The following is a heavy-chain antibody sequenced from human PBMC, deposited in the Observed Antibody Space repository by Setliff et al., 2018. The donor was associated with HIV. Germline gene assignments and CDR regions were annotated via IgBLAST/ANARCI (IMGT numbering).Heavy chain of an antibody. CDR1: GGSISSSSYY. CDR3: ARDGDYNYYGMDV. V-gene: IGHV4-61*01. J-gene: IGHJ6*02. Sequence: PSETLSLTCTVSGGSISSSSYYWGWIRQPPGKGLEWIGYIYYSGSTNYNPSLKSRVTISVDTPKNQFSLKLSSVTAADTAVYYCARDGDYNYYGMDVWGQGTTVTVSS. D-gene: IGHD4-17*01. CDR2: IYYSGST.